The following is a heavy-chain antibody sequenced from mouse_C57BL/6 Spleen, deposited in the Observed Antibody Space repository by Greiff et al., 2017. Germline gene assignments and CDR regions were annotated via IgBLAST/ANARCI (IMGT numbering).Heavy chain of an antibody. CDR1: GYTFTDYE. CDR3: TRWRDYGQNAMGY. J-gene: IGHJ4*01. V-gene: IGHV1-15*01. CDR2: IDPENGGT. D-gene: IGHD1-1*01. Sequence: QVQLQQPGAELVRPGASVTLSCKASGYTFTDYEMHWVKQTPVHGLEWIGAIDPENGGTAYNQKFKGKAILTADKSSSTAYMELRSLTSEDSAVYCCTRWRDYGQNAMGYWGQGTSVTVSS.